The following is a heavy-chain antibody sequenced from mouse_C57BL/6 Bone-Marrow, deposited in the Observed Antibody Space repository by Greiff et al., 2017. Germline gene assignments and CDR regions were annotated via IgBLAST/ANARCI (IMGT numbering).Heavy chain of an antibody. CDR2: IHPNSGST. J-gene: IGHJ4*01. V-gene: IGHV1-64*01. CDR3: ARLGVTTSAGGYAMDY. D-gene: IGHD2-12*01. Sequence: QVQLQQPGAELVKPGASVKLSCKASGYTFTSYWMHWVKQRPGQGLEWIGMIHPNSGSTNYNEKFKSKATLTVDKSSSTAYMQLSSLTSEDSAVYYCARLGVTTSAGGYAMDYWGQGTSVTVSS. CDR1: GYTFTSYW.